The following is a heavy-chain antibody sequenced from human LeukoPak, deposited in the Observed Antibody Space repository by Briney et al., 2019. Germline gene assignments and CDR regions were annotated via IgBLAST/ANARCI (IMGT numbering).Heavy chain of an antibody. CDR2: INQDGSET. Sequence: PVGSLRLSCAASEFTFSTYWMTWVRQAPGKGLEWVANINQDGSETYYVDSVKGRFTISRDNAKNSLYLQMNSLRAEDTAVYYCARDIAAPGSYWGQGTLVTASS. CDR3: ARDIAAPGSY. CDR1: EFTFSTYW. V-gene: IGHV3-7*01. D-gene: IGHD6-13*01. J-gene: IGHJ4*02.